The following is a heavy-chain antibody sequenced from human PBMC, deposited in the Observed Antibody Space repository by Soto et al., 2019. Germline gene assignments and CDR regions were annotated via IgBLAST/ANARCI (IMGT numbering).Heavy chain of an antibody. J-gene: IGHJ4*02. CDR3: AREEYTTGYYYFDY. CDR1: GFSFNHYA. CDR2: IWYDGSNK. D-gene: IGHD6-19*01. V-gene: IGHV3-33*01. Sequence: GGSLRLSCAASGFSFNHYAMHWVRQTPGKGLEWLGSIWYDGSNKFYADSVKGRFTVSRDNPKSTLYLQMNNLRADDTAIYYCAREEYTTGYYYFDYWGQGALVTVSS.